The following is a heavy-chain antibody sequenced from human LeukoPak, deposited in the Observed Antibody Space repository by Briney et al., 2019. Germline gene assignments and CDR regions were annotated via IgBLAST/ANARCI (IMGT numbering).Heavy chain of an antibody. Sequence: SETLSLTCTVSGGSISSYYWSWIRQPPGKGLEWIGYIYYSGSTNYNPSLKSRVTISVDTSKNQFSLKLSSVTAADTAVYYYARVSSCRVPPTYSYDRRNYFDYWGQGTLVTVSS. V-gene: IGHV4-59*12. CDR1: GGSISSYY. D-gene: IGHD3-22*01. CDR3: ARVSSCRVPPTYSYDRRNYFDY. CDR2: IYYSGST. J-gene: IGHJ4*02.